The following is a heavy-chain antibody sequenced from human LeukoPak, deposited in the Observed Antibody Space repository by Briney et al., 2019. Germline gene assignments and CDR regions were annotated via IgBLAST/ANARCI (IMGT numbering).Heavy chain of an antibody. CDR3: ARAPIGSVDY. CDR1: GDTITNSY. D-gene: IGHD1-1*01. J-gene: IGHJ4*02. CDR2: IYCTGYT. V-gene: IGHV4-59*01. Sequence: PSETLSLTCTVFGDTITNSYWTWILLPPGKGLEWIAYIYCTGYTNYNPSRKSRVSISVDTSKNQLSLKLISVTAADTAVYYCARAPIGSVDYWGPGAQVTVSS.